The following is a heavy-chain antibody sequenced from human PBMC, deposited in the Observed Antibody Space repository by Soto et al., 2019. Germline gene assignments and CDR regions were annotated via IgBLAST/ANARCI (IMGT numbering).Heavy chain of an antibody. V-gene: IGHV3-74*01. CDR2: INLAGTIT. D-gene: IGHD3-16*01. Sequence: LRLSCAASGFPFSHYWMHWVRQTPGKGLVWVSRINLAGTITNYADSVEGRFTISRDNADSALFLQMNSLSAEDTAIYYCTSDTFGLRDTWGQGTLVTVSS. CDR3: TSDTFGLRDT. CDR1: GFPFSHYW. J-gene: IGHJ5*02.